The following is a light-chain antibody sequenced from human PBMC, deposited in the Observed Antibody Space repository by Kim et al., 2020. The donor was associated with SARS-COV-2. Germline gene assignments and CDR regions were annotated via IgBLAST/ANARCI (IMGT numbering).Light chain of an antibody. CDR3: QKYNSAPWT. CDR2: GAS. CDR1: QGISNS. Sequence: AAVGDRVTITGRASQGISNSVAWYRQKPGKVPMLLIYGASTLRSGVPSRFRGSGSGTDFTLTISSLQPEDAATYYCQKYNSAPWTFGQGTKVDIK. V-gene: IGKV1-27*01. J-gene: IGKJ1*01.